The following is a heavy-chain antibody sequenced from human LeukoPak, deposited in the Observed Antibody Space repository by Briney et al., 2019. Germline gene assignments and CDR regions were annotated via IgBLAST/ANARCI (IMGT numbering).Heavy chain of an antibody. CDR3: AREGVLPYFYWLPTLGYYYYYMDV. J-gene: IGHJ6*03. Sequence: ASVKVSCKASGYTFTGYYMHWVRQAPGQGLEWMGWINPNSGGTNYAQKLQGRVTMTTDTSTSTAYMELRSLRSDDTAVYYCAREGVLPYFYWLPTLGYYYYYMDVWGKGTTVTISS. V-gene: IGHV1-2*02. D-gene: IGHD3-9*01. CDR2: INPNSGGT. CDR1: GYTFTGYY.